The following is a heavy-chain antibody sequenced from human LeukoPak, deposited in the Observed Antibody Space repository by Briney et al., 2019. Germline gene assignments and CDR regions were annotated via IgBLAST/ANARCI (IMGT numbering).Heavy chain of an antibody. CDR2: IYYSGTT. CDR1: GGSISDYY. D-gene: IGHD4-17*01. CDR3: TRDTGTTGEVKFDP. J-gene: IGHJ5*02. Sequence: SETLSPTCTVSGGSISDYYWSWIRQSPGKGLEWIGYIYYSGTTNYNPSLRSRVTISVDTSKNQFSLKLMSVTAADTAVYYCTRDTGTTGEVKFDPWGQGTLVTVSS. V-gene: IGHV4-59*12.